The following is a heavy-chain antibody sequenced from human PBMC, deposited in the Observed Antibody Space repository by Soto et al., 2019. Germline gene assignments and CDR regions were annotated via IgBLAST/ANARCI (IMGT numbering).Heavy chain of an antibody. V-gene: IGHV3-13*01. CDR2: IGTAGDT. CDR1: GFTFSSSA. J-gene: IGHJ4*02. D-gene: IGHD6-19*01. CDR3: ARGRLWSSGWPFDY. Sequence: GGSLRLSCAASGFTFSSSAMHWVRQATGKGLEWVSAIGTAGDTYYPGSVKGRFTISRENAKNSLYLQMNSLRAGDTAVYYCARGRLWSSGWPFDYWGQGTLVTVSS.